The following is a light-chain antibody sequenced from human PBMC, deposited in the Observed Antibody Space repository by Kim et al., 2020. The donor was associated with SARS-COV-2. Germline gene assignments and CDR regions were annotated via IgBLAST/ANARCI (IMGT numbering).Light chain of an antibody. Sequence: SLSPGQGATLASRASQSVSCSSAWYQQKPGQAPRLLIYDASNRATGIRARFSGSGSGTDFTLTISSLEPEDFAVYYCQKLSNWPQTLGQGTKL. CDR2: DAS. J-gene: IGKJ2*01. CDR3: QKLSNWPQT. CDR1: QSVSCS. V-gene: IGKV3-11*01.